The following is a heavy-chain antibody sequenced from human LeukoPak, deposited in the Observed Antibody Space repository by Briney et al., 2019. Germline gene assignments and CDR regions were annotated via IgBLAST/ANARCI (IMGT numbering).Heavy chain of an antibody. CDR1: GYTFTDYF. J-gene: IGHJ4*02. CDR2: TSPKSGDR. D-gene: IGHD4-17*01. V-gene: IGHV1-2*02. CDR3: ARDNYGTLDY. Sequence: ASVKVPCKISGYTFTDYFIHWVRQAPGQGLEWMGWTSPKSGDRKCTHKFQGRVTMTRDTSISTVYMELDRLTFDDTAVYFCARDNYGTLDYWGQGSLVTVSS.